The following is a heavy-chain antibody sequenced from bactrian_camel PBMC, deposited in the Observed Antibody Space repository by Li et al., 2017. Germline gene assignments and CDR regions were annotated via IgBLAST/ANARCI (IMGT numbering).Heavy chain of an antibody. D-gene: IGHD1*01. CDR3: AADKCDDWKVAGASYKY. CDR1: GYTFSSYC. V-gene: IGHV3S31*01. Sequence: DVQLVESGGGSVQAGGSLRLSCAASGYTFSSYCMAWFRQVPGKQREAIAAIDSDGSISYDEVVVKGRFTISKDNTKTTLYLQMNGLKPDDTAMYYCAADKCDDWKVAGASYKYWGQGTQVTVS. J-gene: IGHJ4*01. CDR2: IDSDGSIS.